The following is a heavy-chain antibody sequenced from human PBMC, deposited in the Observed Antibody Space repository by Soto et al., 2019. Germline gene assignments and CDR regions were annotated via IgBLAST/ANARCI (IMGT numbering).Heavy chain of an antibody. CDR1: GYTFTNYA. CDR2: INAGNGNT. CDR3: TRAPLGIIEAPDF. V-gene: IGHV1-3*01. Sequence: ASVKVSCKASGYTFTNYAMHWVRQAPGQRLEWMGWINAGNGNTKYSQKFQGRVTITRDTSTSTAYMELRSLRSDDTAVYYCTRAPLGIIEAPDFWGQGTLVTVSS. D-gene: IGHD2-15*01. J-gene: IGHJ4*02.